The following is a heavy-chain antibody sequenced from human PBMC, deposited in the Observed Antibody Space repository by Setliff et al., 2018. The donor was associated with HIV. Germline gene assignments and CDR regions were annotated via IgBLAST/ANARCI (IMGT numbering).Heavy chain of an antibody. D-gene: IGHD3-22*01. CDR2: INHSGIT. CDR3: ASASFYFESSRYYSTVSGCDY. Sequence: SETLSLTCAVYGGSFGFSYWAWIRQPPGKGLEWIGEINHSGITNSSPALRSRVTISVNTSKRRLSLKLSSVTAADTAIYFCASASFYFESSRYYSTVSGCDYWGQGTLVTSPQ. CDR1: GGSFGFSY. J-gene: IGHJ4*02. V-gene: IGHV4-34*01.